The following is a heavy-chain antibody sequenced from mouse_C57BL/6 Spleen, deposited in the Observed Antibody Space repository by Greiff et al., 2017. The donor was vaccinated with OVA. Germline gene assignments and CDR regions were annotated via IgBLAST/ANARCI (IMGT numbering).Heavy chain of an antibody. CDR2: IDPEDGET. CDR3: GYYSNYEWYFDV. D-gene: IGHD2-5*01. V-gene: IGHV14-2*01. J-gene: IGHJ1*03. CDR1: GFNIKDYY. Sequence: EVQRVESGAELVKPGASVKLSCTASGFNIKDYYMHWVKQRTEQGLEWIGRIDPEDGETKYAPKFQGKATITADTSSNTAYLQLSSLTSEDTAVYYCGYYSNYEWYFDVWGTGTTVTVSS.